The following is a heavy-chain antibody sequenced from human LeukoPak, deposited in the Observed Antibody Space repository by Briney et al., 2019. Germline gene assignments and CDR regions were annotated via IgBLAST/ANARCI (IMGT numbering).Heavy chain of an antibody. J-gene: IGHJ4*02. CDR3: ARFGSGWYGFDY. CDR1: GDSISSSNW. CDR2: IYHSGST. D-gene: IGHD6-19*01. V-gene: IGHV4-4*02. Sequence: PSGTLSLTCAVSGDSISSSNWWSWVRQPPGKGLEWIGEIYHSGSTNYNPSLRSRVTISVDKSKNQSSLKLSSVTAADTAVYYCARFGSGWYGFDYWGQGTLVSVSS.